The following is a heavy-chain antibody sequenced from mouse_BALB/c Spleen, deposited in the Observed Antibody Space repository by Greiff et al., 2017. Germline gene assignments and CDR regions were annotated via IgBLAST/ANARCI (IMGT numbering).Heavy chain of an antibody. V-gene: IGHV5-9*03. CDR2: ISSGGGNT. CDR3: ARYSSLYDYNYAMDY. CDR1: GFTFSSYT. J-gene: IGHJ4*01. Sequence: EVKLMESGGGLVKPGGSLKLSCAASGFTFSSYTMSWVRQTPGKRLEWVATISSGGGNTYYPDSVKGRFTISRDNAKNNLYLQMSSLMSEDTALYYCARYSSLYDYNYAMDYWGQGTSVTVSS. D-gene: IGHD2-4*01.